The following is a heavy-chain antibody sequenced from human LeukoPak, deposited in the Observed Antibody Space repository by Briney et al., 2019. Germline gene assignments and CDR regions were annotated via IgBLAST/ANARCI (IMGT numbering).Heavy chain of an antibody. CDR1: GGSISSGGYY. CDR2: IYYSGTT. J-gene: IGHJ5*02. Sequence: PSETLSLTCTVSGGSISSGGYYWSWIRQHPGKGLEWIGYIYYSGTTYYNPSLKSRVTISLDTSKNQFSLKLSSVTAADTAVYYCARDPGRESFGVVISNWFDPWGQGTLVTVSS. V-gene: IGHV4-31*03. CDR3: ARDPGRESFGVVISNWFDP. D-gene: IGHD3-3*01.